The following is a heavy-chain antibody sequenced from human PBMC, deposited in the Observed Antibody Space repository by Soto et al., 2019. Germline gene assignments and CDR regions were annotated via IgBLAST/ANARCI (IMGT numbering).Heavy chain of an antibody. Sequence: GSLRLSCAASGFTFSSYEMNWVRQAPGKGLEWVSYISSSGSTIYYADSVKGRFTISRDNAKNSLYLQMNSLRAEDTAVYYCAREYSGYEWVFDPWGQGTLVTVSS. J-gene: IGHJ5*02. CDR3: AREYSGYEWVFDP. CDR1: GFTFSSYE. V-gene: IGHV3-48*03. D-gene: IGHD5-12*01. CDR2: ISSSGSTI.